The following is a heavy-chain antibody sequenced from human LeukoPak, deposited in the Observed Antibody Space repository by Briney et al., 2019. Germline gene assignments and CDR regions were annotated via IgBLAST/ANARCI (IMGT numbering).Heavy chain of an antibody. J-gene: IGHJ6*03. CDR3: AKDRSHYYYMDV. CDR2: MGGNGDST. CDR1: GFTFSTYA. Sequence: GGSLRLSCAASGFTFSTYAMQWVRQAPDKRLEYVSGMGGNGDSTHYANSVKGRFTMSRDNSKNTLYLQMNSLRAEDTAVYYCAKDRSHYYYMDVWGKGTTVTVSS. V-gene: IGHV3-64*01.